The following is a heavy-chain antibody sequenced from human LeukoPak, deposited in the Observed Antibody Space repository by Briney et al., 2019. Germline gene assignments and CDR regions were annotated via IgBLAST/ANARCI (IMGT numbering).Heavy chain of an antibody. D-gene: IGHD6-19*01. V-gene: IGHV3-66*02. CDR1: GFTVSSNY. Sequence: PGGSLRLSCAVSGFTVSSNYMSWVRQAPGKGLEWVSVIYSGGSTYYADSVKGRFTISRDNSKNTLYLQMNSLRAEDTAVYYCARDATAGYSSGWGQGTLVTVSS. CDR2: IYSGGST. CDR3: ARDATAGYSSG. J-gene: IGHJ4*02.